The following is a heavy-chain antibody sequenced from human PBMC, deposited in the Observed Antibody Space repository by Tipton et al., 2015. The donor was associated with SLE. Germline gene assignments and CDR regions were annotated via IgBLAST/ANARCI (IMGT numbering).Heavy chain of an antibody. CDR2: IKQDGSEK. CDR1: AFTFSSYW. V-gene: IGHV3-7*04. Sequence: SLRLSCTASAFTFSSYWMTWVRQAPGKGLEWVANIKQDGSEKYYVDSVKGRFTISRDNAKNSLYLQMNSLRAEDTAVYYCARFNSGWSSSGNWGQGTLVTVSS. D-gene: IGHD6-19*01. CDR3: ARFNSGWSSSGN. J-gene: IGHJ4*02.